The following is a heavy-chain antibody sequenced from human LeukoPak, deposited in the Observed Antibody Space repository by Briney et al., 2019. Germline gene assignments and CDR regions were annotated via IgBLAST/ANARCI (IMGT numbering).Heavy chain of an antibody. J-gene: IGHJ4*02. V-gene: IGHV3-33*06. CDR2: IWYDGSNK. Sequence: GRSLRLSCAASGFTFSSYGMHWVRQAPGKGLEWVAVIWYDGSNKYYADSVKGRFTISRDNSKNTLYLQMNSLRAEDTAVYYCAKDSRWKYCSSASCYYFDYWGQGTLVTVSS. CDR3: AKDSRWKYCSSASCYYFDY. CDR1: GFTFSSYG. D-gene: IGHD2-2*01.